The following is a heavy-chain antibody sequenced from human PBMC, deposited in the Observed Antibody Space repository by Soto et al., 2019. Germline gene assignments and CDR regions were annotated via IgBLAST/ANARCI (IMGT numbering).Heavy chain of an antibody. D-gene: IGHD2-2*01. J-gene: IGHJ6*02. CDR3: ATSIPATYYYYGMDV. Sequence: QVQLVQSGAEVKKPGSSVKVSCKASGGTFSSYAISWVRQAPGQGLEWMGGIIPIFGTANYAQKFRGRVTITADEPTSTAYRELSSLRSEDTAVYYCATSIPATYYYYGMDVWGQGTTVTVSS. V-gene: IGHV1-69*12. CDR1: GGTFSSYA. CDR2: IIPIFGTA.